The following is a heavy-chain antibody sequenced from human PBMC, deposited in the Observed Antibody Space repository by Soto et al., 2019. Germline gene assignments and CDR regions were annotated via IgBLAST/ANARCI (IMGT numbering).Heavy chain of an antibody. CDR1: GGSISSYY. Sequence: QVQLQESGPGLVKPSETLSLTCTVSGGSISSYYWSWIRQPAGKGLEWIGRIYTSGSTNYNPSLKSRVTMSVDTSKNQFSLKLSSVTAADTAVYYCARDRMVVTATNAHNWFDPWGQGTLVTVSS. D-gene: IGHD2-21*02. J-gene: IGHJ5*02. V-gene: IGHV4-4*07. CDR2: IYTSGST. CDR3: ARDRMVVTATNAHNWFDP.